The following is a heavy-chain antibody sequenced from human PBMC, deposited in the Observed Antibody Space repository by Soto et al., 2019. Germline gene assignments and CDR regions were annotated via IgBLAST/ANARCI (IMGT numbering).Heavy chain of an antibody. D-gene: IGHD1-26*01. Sequence: QVQLQESGPGLVKPSETLSLTCTVSGGSISSAGYCWSWIRQHPGRGLEWIGYMYYSGITYYNPSLLSRVNMSVDMSKNQFSLKLFSVTAADTAGYYCARGAIAKRVGNWFDPWGQGTLVTVSS. CDR2: MYYSGIT. J-gene: IGHJ5*02. CDR3: ARGAIAKRVGNWFDP. V-gene: IGHV4-31*03. CDR1: GGSISSAGYC.